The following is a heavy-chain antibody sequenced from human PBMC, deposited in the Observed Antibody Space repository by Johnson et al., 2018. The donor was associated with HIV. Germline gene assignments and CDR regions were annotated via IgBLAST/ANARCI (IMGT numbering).Heavy chain of an antibody. CDR1: GFTFSSYG. D-gene: IGHD1-26*01. J-gene: IGHJ3*02. CDR2: IRYDGSNQ. V-gene: IGHV3-33*08. Sequence: HVQLVESGGGVVQPGRSLRLSCAASGFTFSSYGMLWVRQAPGKGLEWVAFIRYDGSNQYYADPVKGRVTISRANSKNTLYLQMNSLRAEGTAVYYCARDRKSGSYGVDAFDIWGQGTMVTVSS. CDR3: ARDRKSGSYGVDAFDI.